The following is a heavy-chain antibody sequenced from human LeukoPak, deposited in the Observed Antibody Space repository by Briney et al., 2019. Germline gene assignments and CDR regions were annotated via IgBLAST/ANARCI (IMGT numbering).Heavy chain of an antibody. V-gene: IGHV3-30*02. CDR2: IWYDGSKT. CDR1: GFTFSSFG. D-gene: IGHD3-16*02. CDR3: AAATEGPHTMITFGGVIARGAFDI. J-gene: IGHJ3*02. Sequence: GGSLRLSCAASGFTFSSFGMHWFRQAPGKGLEWVAVIWYDGSKTYYADSVKGRFTISRDDSKNTLYLQMNSLRAEDTAVYYCAAATEGPHTMITFGGVIARGAFDIWGQGTMVTVSS.